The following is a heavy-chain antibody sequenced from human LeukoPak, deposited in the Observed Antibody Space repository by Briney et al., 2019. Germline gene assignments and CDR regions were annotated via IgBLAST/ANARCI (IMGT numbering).Heavy chain of an antibody. CDR1: GFSFSFSN. CDR3: AKDSSRWYYDFWSGKGTLDY. V-gene: IGHV3-21*01. D-gene: IGHD3-3*01. Sequence: PGGSLRLSCAASGFSFSFSNMNWVRQAPGKGLEWVSYISSTNGHTYYADSVKGRFTISRDNSKNTLYLQMNSLRAEDTAVYYCAKDSSRWYYDFWSGKGTLDYWGQGTLVTVSS. J-gene: IGHJ4*02. CDR2: ISSTNGHT.